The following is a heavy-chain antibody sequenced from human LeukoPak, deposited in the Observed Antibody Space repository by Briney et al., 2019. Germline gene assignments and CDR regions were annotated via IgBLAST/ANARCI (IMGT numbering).Heavy chain of an antibody. V-gene: IGHV3-21*01. Sequence: PGGSLRLSCAASGFTFSSYSMNWVRQAPGKGLEWVSSISSSSSYIYYADSVKGRFTISRDNAKNSLYLQMNSLRAEDTAVYYCAREAGDDYDSTSFDYWGQGTLVTVSS. CDR2: ISSSSSYI. CDR3: AREAGDDYDSTSFDY. D-gene: IGHD4-17*01. CDR1: GFTFSSYS. J-gene: IGHJ4*02.